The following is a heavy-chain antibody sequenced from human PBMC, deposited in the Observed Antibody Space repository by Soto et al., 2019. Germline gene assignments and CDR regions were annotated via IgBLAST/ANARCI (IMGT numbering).Heavy chain of an antibody. CDR2: INHSGST. D-gene: IGHD3-9*01. V-gene: IGHV4-34*01. CDR3: ARVVLRYFDWLSTSPAFDY. CDR1: GGSFSGYY. J-gene: IGHJ4*02. Sequence: SETLSLTCAVYGGSFSGYYWSWIRQPPGKGLEWIGEINHSGSTNYNPSLKSRVTISVDTSKNQFSLKLSSVTAADTAVYYCARVVLRYFDWLSTSPAFDYWGQGTLVTVSS.